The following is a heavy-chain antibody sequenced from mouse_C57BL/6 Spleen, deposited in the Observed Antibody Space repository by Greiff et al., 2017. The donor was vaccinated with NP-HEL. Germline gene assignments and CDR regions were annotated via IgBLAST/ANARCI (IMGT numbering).Heavy chain of an antibody. CDR2: IWGVGST. CDR3: ASGVSLGAFFAY. Sequence: VQLQESGPGLVAPSQSLSITCTVSGFSLTSYGVDWVRQSPGKGLEWLGVIWGVGSTNYNSALKSRLSISKDNSKSQVFLKMNSLQTDDTAMYYCASGVSLGAFFAYWGQGTLVTVSA. V-gene: IGHV2-6*01. D-gene: IGHD3-1*01. CDR1: GFSLTSYG. J-gene: IGHJ3*01.